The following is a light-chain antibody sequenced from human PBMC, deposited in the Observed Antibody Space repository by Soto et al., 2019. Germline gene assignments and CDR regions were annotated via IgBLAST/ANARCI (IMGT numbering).Light chain of an antibody. CDR1: QRISSS. CDR2: AAS. V-gene: IGKV1-39*01. J-gene: IGKJ4*01. CDR3: QQSYSNPHT. Sequence: DIQMTQSPSSLSASVGDRVTITCRASQRISSSLNWYQQKPGKAPKLLIYAASSLQSGVPSRFSGIGSGTDFTLTISTLQPEDFAPYSCQQSYSNPHTFGGGTKVEIK.